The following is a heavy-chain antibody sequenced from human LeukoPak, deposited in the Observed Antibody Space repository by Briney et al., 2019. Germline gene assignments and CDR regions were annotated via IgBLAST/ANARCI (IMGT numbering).Heavy chain of an antibody. D-gene: IGHD2-8*02. J-gene: IGHJ5*02. CDR1: GGSISSYY. CDR2: VYYTGST. V-gene: IGHV4-59*01. Sequence: PSETLSLTCTVSGGSISSYYWSWLRQTPGKGLEWIGYVYYTGSTNYNPSLQSRVRLSVDTSRNQFSLNLNSLTAADTAVYYCARHTGGSVRGCFDPWGQGTLVTVSS. CDR3: ARHTGGSVRGCFDP.